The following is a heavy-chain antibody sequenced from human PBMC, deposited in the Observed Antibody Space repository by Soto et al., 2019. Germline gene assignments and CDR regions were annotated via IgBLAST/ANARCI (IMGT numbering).Heavy chain of an antibody. CDR2: IYYSGST. D-gene: IGHD3-22*01. CDR1: GGSISSGDFY. Sequence: QVQLQESGPGLVKPSQTLSLTCTVSGGSISSGDFYWGRSRQPPGKGLEWMGYIYYSGSTYYNPSLKSRVTISVDTSKNQFSLKLSSVTAADTAVYYCVRVGYFDSSGYPYFDYWGQGTLVTVSS. CDR3: VRVGYFDSSGYPYFDY. J-gene: IGHJ4*02. V-gene: IGHV4-30-4*01.